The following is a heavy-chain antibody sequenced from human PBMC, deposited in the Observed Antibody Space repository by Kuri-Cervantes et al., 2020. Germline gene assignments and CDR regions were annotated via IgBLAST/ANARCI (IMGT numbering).Heavy chain of an antibody. J-gene: IGHJ4*02. Sequence: SVKVSCKASGYTFTYRYLHWVRQAPGQALEWMGRITPFNGNTNYAQKFQDRVTITRDRSMSTAYMELSSLRSEDTAVYYCARGLNIAAAANYWGQGTLVTVSS. CDR2: ITPFNGNT. V-gene: IGHV1-45*02. CDR1: GYTFTYRY. CDR3: ARGLNIAAAANY. D-gene: IGHD6-13*01.